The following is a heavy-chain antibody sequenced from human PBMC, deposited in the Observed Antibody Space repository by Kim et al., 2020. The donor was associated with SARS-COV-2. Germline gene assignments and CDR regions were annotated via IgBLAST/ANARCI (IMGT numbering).Heavy chain of an antibody. CDR3: ARYNWNSYYFDY. V-gene: IGHV4-59*08. Sequence: SETLSLTCTVSGGSISSYYWSWIRQPPGKGLEWIGYIYYSGSTNYNPSLKSRVTISVDTSKNQFSLKLSSVTAADTAVYYCARYNWNSYYFDYWGQGTLVTVSS. CDR2: IYYSGST. CDR1: GGSISSYY. J-gene: IGHJ4*02. D-gene: IGHD1-7*01.